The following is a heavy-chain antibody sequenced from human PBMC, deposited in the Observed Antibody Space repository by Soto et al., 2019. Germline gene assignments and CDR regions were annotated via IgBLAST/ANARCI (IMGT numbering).Heavy chain of an antibody. CDR3: ARGRYGDY. CDR2: ISAHNGNT. J-gene: IGHJ4*02. V-gene: IGHV1-18*01. D-gene: IGHD1-1*01. Sequence: QVHLVQSGAEVKKPGASVKVSCKGSGYTFTTYGITWVRQAPGQGLEWMGWISAHNGNTNYEQKLQGRVTVTRDTSTSTAYMELRILRSDDTAVYYCARGRYGDYWGQGALVTVSS. CDR1: GYTFTTYG.